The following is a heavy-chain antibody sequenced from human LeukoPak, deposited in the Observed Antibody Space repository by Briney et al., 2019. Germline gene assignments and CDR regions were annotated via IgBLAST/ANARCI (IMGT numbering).Heavy chain of an antibody. CDR1: GGSFSGYY. J-gene: IGHJ4*02. D-gene: IGHD1-26*01. V-gene: IGHV4-34*01. Sequence: SETLSLTCAVYGGSFSGYYWSWIRQPPGKGLEWIGEINHSGSTNYNPSLKSRVTISVDTSKNQFSLKLSSVTAADTAVYYCARGIVGATTLWGQGTLVTVSS. CDR3: ARGIVGATTL. CDR2: INHSGST.